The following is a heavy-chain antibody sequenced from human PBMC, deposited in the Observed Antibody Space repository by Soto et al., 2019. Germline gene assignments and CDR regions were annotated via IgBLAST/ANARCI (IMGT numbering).Heavy chain of an antibody. CDR2: ISHDGSNK. CDR1: GFTFSSYG. CDR3: AKGDRIAAAGHFDY. D-gene: IGHD6-13*01. Sequence: QVQLVESGGGVVQPGRSLRLSCAASGFTFSSYGMRWVRQAPGKGLEWVSVISHDGSNKYYADSVKGRFTISRDNSKNTLYLQMNSLRAEDTAVYYCAKGDRIAAAGHFDYWGQGTLVTVSS. V-gene: IGHV3-30*18. J-gene: IGHJ4*02.